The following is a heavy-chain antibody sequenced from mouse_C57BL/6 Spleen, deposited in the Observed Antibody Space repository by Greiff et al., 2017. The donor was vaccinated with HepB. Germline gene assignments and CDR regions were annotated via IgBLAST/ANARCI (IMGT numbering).Heavy chain of an antibody. Sequence: VQRVESGPELVKPGASVKISCKASGYAFSSSWMNWVKQRPGKGLEWIGRIYPGDGDTNYNGKFKGKATLTADKSSSTAYMQLSSLTSEDSAVYFCARCDSYWYFDVWGTGTTVTVSS. CDR1: GYAFSSSW. D-gene: IGHD2-4*01. V-gene: IGHV1-82*01. CDR3: ARCDSYWYFDV. CDR2: IYPGDGDT. J-gene: IGHJ1*03.